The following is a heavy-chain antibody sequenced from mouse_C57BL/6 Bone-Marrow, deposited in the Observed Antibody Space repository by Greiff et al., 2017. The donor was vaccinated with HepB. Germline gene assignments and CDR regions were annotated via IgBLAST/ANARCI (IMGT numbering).Heavy chain of an antibody. Sequence: DVHLVESGGGLVQSGRSLRLSCATSGFTFSDFYMEWVRQAPGKGLEWIAASRNKANDYTTEYSASVKGRFIVSRDTSQSILYLQMNALRAEDTAIYYCARALYDPAWFAYWGQGTLVTVSA. CDR1: GFTFSDFY. V-gene: IGHV7-1*01. CDR2: SRNKANDYTT. D-gene: IGHD2-3*01. J-gene: IGHJ3*01. CDR3: ARALYDPAWFAY.